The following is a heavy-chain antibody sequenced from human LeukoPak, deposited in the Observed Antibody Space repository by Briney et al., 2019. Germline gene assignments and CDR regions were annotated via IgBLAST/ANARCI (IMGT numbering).Heavy chain of an antibody. J-gene: IGHJ4*02. V-gene: IGHV1-2*02. Sequence: ASVKVSCKASGYTFTGYYMHWVRQAPGQGLEWMGWINPNSGGTNYAQKFQGRVTMTRDTSISTAYMELSRLRSDDTAVYYCARERRITMVRGVMGEAGYWGQGTLVTVSS. CDR1: GYTFTGYY. D-gene: IGHD3-10*01. CDR3: ARERRITMVRGVMGEAGY. CDR2: INPNSGGT.